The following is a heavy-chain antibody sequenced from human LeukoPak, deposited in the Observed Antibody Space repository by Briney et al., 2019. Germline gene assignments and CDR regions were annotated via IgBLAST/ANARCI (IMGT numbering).Heavy chain of an antibody. CDR1: GFTFGSYA. CDR3: AKTTAGYSSGRYPGWPVDY. J-gene: IGHJ4*02. Sequence: GGSLRLSCAASGFTFGSYAMYWIRQAPGKGLEWVSGISGSGGSTFYADSVKGRFTISRDNSENTVYLQMNSLRADDTAVYYCAKTTAGYSSGRYPGWPVDYWGQGTLVTVSS. CDR2: ISGSGGST. V-gene: IGHV3-23*01. D-gene: IGHD6-19*01.